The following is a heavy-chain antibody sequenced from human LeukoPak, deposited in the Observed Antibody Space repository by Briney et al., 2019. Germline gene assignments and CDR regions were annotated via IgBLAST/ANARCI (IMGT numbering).Heavy chain of an antibody. CDR2: IYYSGST. J-gene: IGHJ4*02. CDR1: GGSISSSSYY. CDR3: ARQNDYYGSGNYYNPIDY. V-gene: IGHV4-39*01. Sequence: SETLSLTCTISGGSISSSSYYWGWIRQPPGKGLEWIVSIYYSGSTYYHPSLKSRVTISVDTSKNQFSLKLSSVTAADTAVYYCARQNDYYGSGNYYNPIDYWGQGTLVTVSS. D-gene: IGHD3-10*01.